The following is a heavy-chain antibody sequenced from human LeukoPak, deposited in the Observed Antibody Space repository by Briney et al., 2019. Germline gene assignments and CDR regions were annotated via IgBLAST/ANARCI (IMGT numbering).Heavy chain of an antibody. CDR3: ARGAAAGKGDWFDP. D-gene: IGHD6-13*01. J-gene: IGHJ5*02. V-gene: IGHV1-2*06. Sequence: GASVKVSCKASGYTFTGYYMHWVRQAPGQGLEWMGRINPNSGGTNYAQKLQGRVTMTTDTSTSTAYMELRSLRSDDTAVYYCARGAAAGKGDWFDPWGQGTLVTVSS. CDR1: GYTFTGYY. CDR2: INPNSGGT.